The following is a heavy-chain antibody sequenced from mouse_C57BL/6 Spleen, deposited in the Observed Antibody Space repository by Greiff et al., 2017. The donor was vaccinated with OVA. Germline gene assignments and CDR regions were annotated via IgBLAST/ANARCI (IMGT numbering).Heavy chain of an antibody. CDR1: GYTFTDYY. Sequence: VQLQQSGPELVKPGASVKISCKASGYTFTDYYMNWVKQSHGKSLEWIGDINPNNGGTSYNQKFKGKATLTLDKSSSTAYMELRSLTSEDSAVYYCARNDYYYGFWYWGQGTTLTVSS. J-gene: IGHJ2*01. V-gene: IGHV1-26*01. CDR3: ARNDYYYGFWY. D-gene: IGHD1-1*01. CDR2: INPNNGGT.